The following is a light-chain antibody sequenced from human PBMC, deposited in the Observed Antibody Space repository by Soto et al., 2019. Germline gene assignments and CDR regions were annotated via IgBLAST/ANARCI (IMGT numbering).Light chain of an antibody. CDR2: EVT. CDR3: SSFTSRFTFV. CDR1: LSDVGAYNY. V-gene: IGLV2-14*01. Sequence: LTQPASVSGSPGQSISIPFTVTLSDVGAYNYVSWYQQHPGKAPKLMISEVTNRPSGVSDRFSGSKSGNTASLTISGLQAEDEADYYCSSFTSRFTFVFGTGTKVTVL. J-gene: IGLJ1*01.